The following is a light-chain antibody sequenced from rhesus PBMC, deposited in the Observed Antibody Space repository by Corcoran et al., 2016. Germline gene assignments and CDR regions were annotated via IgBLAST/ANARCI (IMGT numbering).Light chain of an antibody. CDR2: GGS. J-gene: IGKJ4*01. Sequence: DIVMTQTPLSLPITPGEPASISCRSSQSLLHSNGTTYLYWYLQKLDHSPQLLIYGGSNRASGVPDRCSGSGSGTDFTLKISKVEAEDVGVYYCVQAIAFPITFGGGTKVEIK. CDR1: QSLLHSNGTTY. V-gene: IGKV2-72*01. CDR3: VQAIAFPIT.